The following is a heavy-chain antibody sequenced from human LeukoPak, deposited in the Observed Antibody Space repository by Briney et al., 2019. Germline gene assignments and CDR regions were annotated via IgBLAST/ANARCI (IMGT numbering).Heavy chain of an antibody. Sequence: SQTLSLTCTVSGGSISSGSYYWNCIRQPAGKGLEWIGRIYTSGSTNYNPSLKSRVTMSVDTSKNQFSLKLSSVTAADTAVYYCARVVPSLLVDYWGQGTLVTVSS. V-gene: IGHV4-61*02. CDR3: ARVVPSLLVDY. CDR1: GGSISSGSYY. D-gene: IGHD6-6*01. J-gene: IGHJ4*02. CDR2: IYTSGST.